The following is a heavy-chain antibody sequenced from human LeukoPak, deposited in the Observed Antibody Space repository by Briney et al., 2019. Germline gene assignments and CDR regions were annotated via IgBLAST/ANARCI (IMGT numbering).Heavy chain of an antibody. V-gene: IGHV1-46*01. CDR3: AREGRGVPGAIAAVKGFDY. D-gene: IGHD6-13*01. CDR1: GYTFTSYC. CDR2: INPSGGST. Sequence: ASVKVSCKASGYTFTSYCMHWVRQAPGQGLEWMGIINPSGGSTSYAQKSQGRVTMTRDMSTSTVYMELSSLRSEDTAIYYCAREGRGVPGAIAAVKGFDYWGQGTLVTVSS. J-gene: IGHJ4*02.